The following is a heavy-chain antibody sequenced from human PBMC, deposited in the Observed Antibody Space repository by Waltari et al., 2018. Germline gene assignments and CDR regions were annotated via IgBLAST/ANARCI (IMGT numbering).Heavy chain of an antibody. V-gene: IGHV1-69*01. CDR3: ARGRIAVAGNTYYYYYGMDV. CDR2: IIPIFGTA. J-gene: IGHJ6*02. D-gene: IGHD6-19*01. CDR1: GGTFSSYA. Sequence: QVQLVPSGAAVEKPGSSVTVSCKASGGTFSSYALRGVRQGLGQGREWMGGIIPIFGTANDAQKFQGRATTTADESTSTAYMELSSLRSEDTAVYYCARGRIAVAGNTYYYYYGMDVWGQGTTVTVSS.